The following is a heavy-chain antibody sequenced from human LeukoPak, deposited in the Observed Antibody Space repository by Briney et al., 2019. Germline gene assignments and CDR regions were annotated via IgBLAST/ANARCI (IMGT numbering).Heavy chain of an antibody. V-gene: IGHV3-48*03. D-gene: IGHD2-2*01. CDR2: ISSSGSTI. CDR1: GFTFSSYE. J-gene: IGHJ4*02. CDR3: AKGGRDIVVVPAVTDY. Sequence: GGSLRLSCAASGFTFSSYEMNWVRQAPGKGLEWVSYISSSGSTIYYADSVKGRFTISRDNAKNSLYLQMNSLRAEDTAVYYCAKGGRDIVVVPAVTDYWGQGTLVTVSS.